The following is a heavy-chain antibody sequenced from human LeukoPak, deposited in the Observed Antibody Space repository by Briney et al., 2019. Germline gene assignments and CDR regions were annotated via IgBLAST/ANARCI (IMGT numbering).Heavy chain of an antibody. J-gene: IGHJ4*02. CDR1: GFTFSSYA. D-gene: IGHD6-6*01. CDR3: ARVGSIAARPVFDY. V-gene: IGHV3-30-3*01. Sequence: PGGSLRLSCAASGFTFSSYAMHWVRQAPGKGLEWVAVISYDGSNKYYADSVKGRFTISRDNSKNTLYLQMNSLRAEDTAVYYCARVGSIAARPVFDYWGQGTLVTVSS. CDR2: ISYDGSNK.